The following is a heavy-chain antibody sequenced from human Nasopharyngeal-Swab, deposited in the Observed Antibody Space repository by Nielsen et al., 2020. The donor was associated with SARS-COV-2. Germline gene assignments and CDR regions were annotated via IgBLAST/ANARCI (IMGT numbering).Heavy chain of an antibody. CDR3: ARDAGCSSTSCYYYYGMDV. V-gene: IGHV1-46*01. J-gene: IGHJ6*02. D-gene: IGHD2-2*01. CDR2: IDPSGGST. CDR1: GYTFTNYY. Sequence: ASVKVSCKASGYTFTNYYMHWVRQAPGQGLEWMGVIDPSGGSTSYAQKFQGRVTMTRDTSTSAVYMELSSLRSEDTAVYYCARDAGCSSTSCYYYYGMDVWGQGTTATVSS.